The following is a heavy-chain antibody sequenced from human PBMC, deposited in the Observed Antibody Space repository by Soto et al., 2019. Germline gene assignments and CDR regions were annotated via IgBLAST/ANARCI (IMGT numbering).Heavy chain of an antibody. D-gene: IGHD2-21*02. Sequence: PGESLKISCNGSGYSFTIYWIGWVRQMPGKGLEWMGIIYPGDSDTRYSPSFQCQVTISADKSISTAYLQWSSLKASDTAMYYCARSWCGGDCYYYFDYWGQGTLVTVSS. CDR3: ARSWCGGDCYYYFDY. V-gene: IGHV5-51*01. CDR1: GYSFTIYW. J-gene: IGHJ4*02. CDR2: IYPGDSDT.